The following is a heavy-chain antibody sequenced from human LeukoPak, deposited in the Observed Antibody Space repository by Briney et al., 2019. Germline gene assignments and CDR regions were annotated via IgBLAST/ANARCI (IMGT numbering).Heavy chain of an antibody. V-gene: IGHV1-24*01. CDR1: GYTLTELS. J-gene: IGHJ1*01. CDR2: FDPEDGET. Sequence: GASVKVSCKVSGYTLTELSMHWVRQAPGKGLEWMGGFDPEDGETIYAQKFQGRVTVTEDTSTDTAYMELSSLRSEDTAVYYCATGPGLAEYFQHWGQGTLVTVSS. CDR3: ATGPGLAEYFQH.